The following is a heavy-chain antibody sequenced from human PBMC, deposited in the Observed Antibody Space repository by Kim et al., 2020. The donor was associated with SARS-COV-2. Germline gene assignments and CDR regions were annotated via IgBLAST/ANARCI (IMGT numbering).Heavy chain of an antibody. CDR3: ARSNYYDSSGYLGGGFPFDI. V-gene: IGHV3-53*04. CDR2: IYSGGST. Sequence: GGSLRLSCAASGFTVSSNYMSWVRQAPGKGLEWVSVIYSGGSTYYADSVKGRFTISRHNSKNTLYLQMNSLRAEDTAVYYCARSNYYDSSGYLGGGFPFDIWGQGTMVTVSS. D-gene: IGHD3-22*01. J-gene: IGHJ3*02. CDR1: GFTVSSNY.